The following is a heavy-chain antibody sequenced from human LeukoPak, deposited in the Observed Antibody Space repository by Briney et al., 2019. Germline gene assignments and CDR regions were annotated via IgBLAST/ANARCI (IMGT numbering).Heavy chain of an antibody. CDR2: ISYDGSNK. Sequence: GRSLRLSCAASGFTFSSYAMHWVRQAPGKGLEWVAVISYDGSNKYYADSVKGRFTISRDNSRNTLYLQMNSLRAEDTAVYYCAKDDGGSYYIYYYYMDVWGKGTTVTISS. D-gene: IGHD1-26*01. CDR1: GFTFSSYA. CDR3: AKDDGGSYYIYYYYMDV. J-gene: IGHJ6*03. V-gene: IGHV3-30*04.